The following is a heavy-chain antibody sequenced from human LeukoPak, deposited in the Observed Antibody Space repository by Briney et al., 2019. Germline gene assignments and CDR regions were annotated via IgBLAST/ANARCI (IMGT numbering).Heavy chain of an antibody. CDR2: MNPGSGDT. Sequence: GASVKVSCKTSGFTFTTHDINWVRQATGKGLEWMGWMNPGSGDTGYEPRFQGRVTMTRDTSINTAYMELSSLRSEDAAVYYCARGLGSYSTTWYPPLRYWGLGTLVTVSS. V-gene: IGHV1-8*01. CDR3: ARGLGSYSTTWYPPLRY. D-gene: IGHD2/OR15-2a*01. J-gene: IGHJ4*02. CDR1: GFTFTTHD.